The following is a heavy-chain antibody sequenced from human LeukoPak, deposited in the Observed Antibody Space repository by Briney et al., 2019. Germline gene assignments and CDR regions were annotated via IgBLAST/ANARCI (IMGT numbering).Heavy chain of an antibody. CDR2: IRYDGSNK. D-gene: IGHD1-26*01. Sequence: GGSLRLSCAASGFTFSSYGMHWVRQAPGKGLEWVAFIRYDGSNKYYADSVKGRFTISRDNAKNTLYLQMNSLRAEDTAVYYCARAGATTGWFDPWGQGTLVTVSS. J-gene: IGHJ5*02. CDR1: GFTFSSYG. CDR3: ARAGATTGWFDP. V-gene: IGHV3-30*02.